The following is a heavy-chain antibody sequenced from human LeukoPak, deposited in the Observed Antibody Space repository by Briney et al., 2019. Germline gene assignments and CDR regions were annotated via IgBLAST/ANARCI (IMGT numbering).Heavy chain of an antibody. CDR1: GYTLTELS. V-gene: IGHV1-24*01. CDR2: FDPEDGET. Sequence: ASVKVSCKVSGYTLTELSMHWVRQAPGKRLEWMGGFDPEDGETIYAQKFQGRVTMTEDTSTDTAYMELSSLRSEDTAVYYCATGGYCSGGSCHGSAFDIWGQGTMVTVSS. J-gene: IGHJ3*02. CDR3: ATGGYCSGGSCHGSAFDI. D-gene: IGHD2-15*01.